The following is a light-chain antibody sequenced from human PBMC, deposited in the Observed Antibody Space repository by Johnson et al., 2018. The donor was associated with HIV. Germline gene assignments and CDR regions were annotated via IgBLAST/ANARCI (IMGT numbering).Light chain of an antibody. Sequence: QSVLTQPPSVSAAPGQKVTISCSGSSSNIGNNYVSWYQHLPGAAPKLLIYDSNKRPSGIPDRFSGSKSGTSATLGITGLQTGDEADYYCGTWDSSLSALYVFGTGTKVTVL. CDR3: GTWDSSLSALYV. CDR1: SSNIGNNY. CDR2: DSN. V-gene: IGLV1-51*01. J-gene: IGLJ1*01.